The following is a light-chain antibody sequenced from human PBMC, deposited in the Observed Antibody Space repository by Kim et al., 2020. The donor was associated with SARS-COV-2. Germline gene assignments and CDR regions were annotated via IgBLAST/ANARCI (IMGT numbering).Light chain of an antibody. V-gene: IGLV3-19*01. CDR1: SLRRYY. CDR3: TSRDSNGNKMV. J-gene: IGLJ2*01. CDR2: STN. Sequence: SSELTQDPAVSVALGQTVRITCQGDSLRRYYASWYQQKPGQAPRLVIYSTNKRPSGIPDRFSGSSAGNTASLTITGAQAEDEADYYCTSRDSNGNKMVFGGGTKRTVL.